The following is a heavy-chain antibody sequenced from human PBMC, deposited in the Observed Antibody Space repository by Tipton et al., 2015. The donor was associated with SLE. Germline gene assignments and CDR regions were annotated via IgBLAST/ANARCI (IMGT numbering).Heavy chain of an antibody. J-gene: IGHJ5*02. V-gene: IGHV4-39*07. Sequence: TLSLTCTVSGDSISGTNYYWGWIRQPPGKGLEWIGNTHYYGSTYYNPSLKSRVTISVDTSKNQFSLKLSSVTAADTAVYYCARDLTWGQGTLVTVSS. CDR1: GDSISGTNYY. CDR2: THYYGST. CDR3: ARDLT.